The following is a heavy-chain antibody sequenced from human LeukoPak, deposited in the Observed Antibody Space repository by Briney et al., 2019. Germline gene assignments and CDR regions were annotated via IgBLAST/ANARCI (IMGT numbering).Heavy chain of an antibody. Sequence: SETLSLTCTVSDGSISSSSYYWGWIRQPPGKGLEWIGSIYYSGSTYYNPSLKSRVTISVDTSKNQFSLKLSSVTAADTAVYYCARLNIVVVPAAIIGVDYWGQGTLVTVSS. CDR2: IYYSGST. J-gene: IGHJ4*02. CDR3: ARLNIVVVPAAIIGVDY. D-gene: IGHD2-2*01. CDR1: DGSISSSSYY. V-gene: IGHV4-39*01.